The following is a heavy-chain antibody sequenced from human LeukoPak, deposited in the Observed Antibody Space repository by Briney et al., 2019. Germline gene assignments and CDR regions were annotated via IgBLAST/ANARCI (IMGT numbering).Heavy chain of an antibody. D-gene: IGHD6-6*01. J-gene: IGHJ4*02. V-gene: IGHV4-39*02. CDR1: GGSISSSSYY. CDR2: IYYSGST. Sequence: PSETLSLTCTVSGGSISSSSYYWGWIRQPPGKGLEWIGSIYYSGSTYYNPSLKSRVTIPVDTSENQFSLKLSSVTAADTAVYYCAREGGYSSSSVAYFDYWGQGTLVTVSS. CDR3: AREGGYSSSSVAYFDY.